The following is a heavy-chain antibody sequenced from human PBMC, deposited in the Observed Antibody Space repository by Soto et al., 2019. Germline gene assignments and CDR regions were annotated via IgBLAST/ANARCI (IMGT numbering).Heavy chain of an antibody. CDR1: GFTFSSYA. CDR3: ANWAGMAPYYYGMDV. Sequence: GGSLRLSCAASGFTFSSYAMSWVRQAPGKGLEWVSAISGSGGSTYYADSVKGRFTISRDNSKNTLYLQMNSLRAEDTAVYYCANWAGMAPYYYGMDVWGQGTTVTVSS. J-gene: IGHJ6*02. V-gene: IGHV3-23*01. D-gene: IGHD6-13*01. CDR2: ISGSGGST.